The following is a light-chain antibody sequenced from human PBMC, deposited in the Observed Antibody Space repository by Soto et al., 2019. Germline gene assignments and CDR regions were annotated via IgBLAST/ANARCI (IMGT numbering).Light chain of an antibody. CDR3: QQYASSRVLT. CDR2: GTL. V-gene: IGKV3-20*01. J-gene: IGKJ4*01. Sequence: EIVLTQSPGTLSLSPGETATLSCRASQTIGRNYLAWYQQKPGQAPRLLIFGTLTRATGIPDRFRGSGSGTDFTLTISRLEPEDFAVYYCQQYASSRVLTFGGGTKVEIK. CDR1: QTIGRNY.